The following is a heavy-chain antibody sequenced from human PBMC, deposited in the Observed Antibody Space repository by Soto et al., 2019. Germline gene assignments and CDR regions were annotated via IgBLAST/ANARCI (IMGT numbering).Heavy chain of an antibody. J-gene: IGHJ4*02. CDR2: INSDGSST. CDR3: VRTSLVVAAATREDY. CDR1: GFTFSSYW. D-gene: IGHD2-15*01. Sequence: EVQLVESGGGLVQPGGSVRLSCAASGFTFSSYWMHWVRQAPGKGLVWVSRINSDGSSTSYADSVKGRFTISRDNAKNTLYVQMNSLRAEDTAVYYCVRTSLVVAAATREDYWGQGTLVTVSS. V-gene: IGHV3-74*01.